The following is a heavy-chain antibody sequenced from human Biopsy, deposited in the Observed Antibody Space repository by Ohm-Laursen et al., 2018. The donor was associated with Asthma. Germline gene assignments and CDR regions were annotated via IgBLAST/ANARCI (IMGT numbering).Heavy chain of an antibody. CDR2: MYHSGSP. Sequence: GTLFLTCTVSGGSITSSSYYWGWIRQPPGKGMEWIGSMYHSGSPYYHPSLKSRATISVDTSKNQLSLKMSSVTAADMAVYFCVRHQYSSSWSTFDYWGQGALVTVSS. CDR3: VRHQYSSSWSTFDY. D-gene: IGHD3-22*01. V-gene: IGHV4-39*01. J-gene: IGHJ4*02. CDR1: GGSITSSSYY.